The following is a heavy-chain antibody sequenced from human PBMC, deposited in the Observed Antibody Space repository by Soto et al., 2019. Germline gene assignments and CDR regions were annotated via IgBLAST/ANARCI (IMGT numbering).Heavy chain of an antibody. Sequence: GGSLRLSCAASGFTFSSYSMNWVRQAPGKGLEWVSSISSSSSYIYYADSVKGRFTISRDNAKNSLYLQMNSLRAEDTAVYYCARAPYCSGGSCYSFDYWGQGTLVTVSS. V-gene: IGHV3-21*01. CDR1: GFTFSSYS. CDR3: ARAPYCSGGSCYSFDY. J-gene: IGHJ4*02. D-gene: IGHD2-15*01. CDR2: ISSSSSYI.